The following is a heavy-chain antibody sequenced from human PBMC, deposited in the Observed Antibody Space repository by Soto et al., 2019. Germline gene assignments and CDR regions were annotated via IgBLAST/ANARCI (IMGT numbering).Heavy chain of an antibody. CDR2: IIPILGIA. D-gene: IGHD5-18*01. J-gene: IGHJ4*02. CDR1: GGTFSSYT. CDR3: GGGRGVTAMAQGDY. V-gene: IGHV1-69*02. Sequence: QVQLVQSGAEVKKPGSSVKVSCKASGGTFSSYTISWVRQAPGQGLEWMGRIIPILGIANYAQKFQGRVKITEDTSKRTAHMELRSLGSEYTSVYYCGGGRGVTAMAQGDYGGKGT.